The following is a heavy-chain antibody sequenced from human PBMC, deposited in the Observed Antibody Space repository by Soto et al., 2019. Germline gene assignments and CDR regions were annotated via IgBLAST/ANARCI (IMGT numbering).Heavy chain of an antibody. Sequence: GASVKVSCKASGFTFITYDISWVRQAGQGLEWMGWMNPSNGNSGYAQKFRGRATMTRNTSISTACMELSSLRSDDSAVYFCARRKERSGPYYLDLWGQGTLVTVSS. D-gene: IGHD6-25*01. J-gene: IGHJ4*02. CDR1: GFTFITYD. CDR2: MNPSNGNS. V-gene: IGHV1-8*01. CDR3: ARRKERSGPYYLDL.